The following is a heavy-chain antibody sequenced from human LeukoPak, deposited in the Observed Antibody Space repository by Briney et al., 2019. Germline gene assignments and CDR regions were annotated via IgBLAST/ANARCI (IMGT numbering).Heavy chain of an antibody. CDR2: ISSSSSYI. J-gene: IGHJ4*02. D-gene: IGHD1-14*01. CDR1: GFTFSSYS. Sequence: PGGSLRLSCAASGFTFSSYSMNWVRQAPGKGLEWVSSISSSSSYIYYADSVKGRFTISRDNAKNSLYLQMNSLRAEDTAVYYCARDGREDNRIDYWGQGTLVTVSS. V-gene: IGHV3-21*01. CDR3: ARDGREDNRIDY.